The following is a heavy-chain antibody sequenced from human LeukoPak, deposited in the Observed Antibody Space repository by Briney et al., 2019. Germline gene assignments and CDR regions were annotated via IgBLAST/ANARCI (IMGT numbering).Heavy chain of an antibody. CDR2: ISGSGGST. J-gene: IGHJ4*02. CDR3: AKDMGLQRYYFDY. CDR1: GFTFSSYA. D-gene: IGHD5-24*01. V-gene: IGHV3-23*01. Sequence: PGGSLRLSCAASGFTFSSYAMSWVRRAPGKGLEWVSAISGSGGSTYYADSVKGRFTISRDNSKNTLYLQMNSLRAEDTAVYYCAKDMGLQRYYFDYWGQGTLVTVSS.